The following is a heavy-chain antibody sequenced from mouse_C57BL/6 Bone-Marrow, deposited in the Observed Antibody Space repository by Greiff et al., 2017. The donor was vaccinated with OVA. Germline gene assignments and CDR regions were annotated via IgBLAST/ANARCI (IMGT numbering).Heavy chain of an antibody. Sequence: EVKLVESGGDLVKPGGSLKLSCAASGFTFSSYGMSWVRQTPDKRLEWVATISSGGSYTYYPASVKGRFTISRDNAKNTLYLQMSSLKSEDTAMYYCARHRDYYGSSYGYFDVWGTGTTVTVSS. V-gene: IGHV5-6*01. CDR3: ARHRDYYGSSYGYFDV. CDR1: GFTFSSYG. D-gene: IGHD1-1*01. J-gene: IGHJ1*03. CDR2: ISSGGSYT.